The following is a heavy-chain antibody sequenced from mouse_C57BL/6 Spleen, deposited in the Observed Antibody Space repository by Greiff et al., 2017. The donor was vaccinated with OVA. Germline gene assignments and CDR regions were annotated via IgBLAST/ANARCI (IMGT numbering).Heavy chain of an antibody. CDR2: IDPSDSYT. CDR3: ARNGNYVEDAMDY. V-gene: IGHV1-69*01. J-gene: IGHJ4*01. Sequence: QVQLQQPGAELVMPGASVKLSCKASGYTFTSYWMHWVKQRPGQGLEWIGEIDPSDSYTNYNQKFKGKSTLTVDKSSSTAYMQLSSLTSEDSAVYYCARNGNYVEDAMDYWGQGTSVTVSS. CDR1: GYTFTSYW. D-gene: IGHD2-1*01.